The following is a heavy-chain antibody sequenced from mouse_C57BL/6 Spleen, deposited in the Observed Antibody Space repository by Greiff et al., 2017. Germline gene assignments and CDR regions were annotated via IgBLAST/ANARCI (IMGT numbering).Heavy chain of an antibody. CDR1: GYTFTDYY. V-gene: IGHV1-26*01. Sequence: EVQLQQSGPELVKPGASVKISCKASGYTFTDYYMNWVKQSHGKSLEWIGDINPNNGGTSYTQKFKGKATLTVDKSSSTAYMELRSLTSEDSAVYYCARLPNWDEAYWGQGTLVTVSA. CDR3: ARLPNWDEAY. D-gene: IGHD4-1*01. J-gene: IGHJ3*01. CDR2: INPNNGGT.